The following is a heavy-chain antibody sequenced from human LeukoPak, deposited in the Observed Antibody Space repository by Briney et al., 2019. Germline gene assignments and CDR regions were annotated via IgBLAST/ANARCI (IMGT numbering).Heavy chain of an antibody. Sequence: GGSLRLSCTTSGFSFSSYSMNWVSQAPGKGVEWVSSISTSSSYIYYADSMKGRFTISRDIAKNSLSLQMNSLRAEDTAVYYCARVRLQLIDAFDLWGQGTMVTVSS. CDR3: ARVRLQLIDAFDL. CDR1: GFSFSSYS. D-gene: IGHD5-24*01. CDR2: ISTSSSYI. J-gene: IGHJ3*01. V-gene: IGHV3-21*01.